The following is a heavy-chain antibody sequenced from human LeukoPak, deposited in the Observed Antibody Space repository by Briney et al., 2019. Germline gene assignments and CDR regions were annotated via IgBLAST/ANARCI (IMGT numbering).Heavy chain of an antibody. J-gene: IGHJ2*01. V-gene: IGHV3-74*01. CDR3: ARVGDYWYFDL. Sequence: GGSLRLSCAASGFTFSSYWMYWVRQAPGKGLVWVSRINSDGSSTSYADSVKGRFTISRDNAKNTLYLQMNSLRAEDTAVYYCARVGDYWYFDLWGRGTLVTVSS. D-gene: IGHD2-21*01. CDR1: GFTFSSYW. CDR2: INSDGSST.